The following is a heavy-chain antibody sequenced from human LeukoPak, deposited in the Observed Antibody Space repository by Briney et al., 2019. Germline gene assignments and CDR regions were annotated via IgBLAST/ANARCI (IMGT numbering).Heavy chain of an antibody. Sequence: GGSLRLSCSASGFTFSTYWMSWVRQAPGKGLEWVSYISSSSSTIYYADSVKGRLTISRDNAKNALYLQMNSLRAEDTAVYYCLGGYTFDYWGQGTLVTVSS. CDR1: GFTFSTYW. D-gene: IGHD3-16*01. V-gene: IGHV3-48*01. CDR3: LGGYTFDY. CDR2: ISSSSSTI. J-gene: IGHJ4*02.